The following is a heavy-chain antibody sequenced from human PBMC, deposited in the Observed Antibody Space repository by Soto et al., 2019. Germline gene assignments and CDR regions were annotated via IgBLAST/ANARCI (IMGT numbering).Heavy chain of an antibody. CDR2: ISGSGGST. CDR3: ARNPPTLSITVAGTSDY. D-gene: IGHD6-19*01. CDR1: GFTFSIYA. Sequence: EVQLLESGGGLVQPGGSLRLSCAASGFTFSIYAMTWVRQAPGKGLEWVSAISGSGGSTYYADSVKGRFTISRDNSKNTLYLQMNSLRAEDTAVYYCARNPPTLSITVAGTSDYWGQGTLVTLSS. J-gene: IGHJ4*02. V-gene: IGHV3-23*01.